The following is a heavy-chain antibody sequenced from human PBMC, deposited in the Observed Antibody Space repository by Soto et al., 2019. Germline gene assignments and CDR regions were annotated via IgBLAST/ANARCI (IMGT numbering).Heavy chain of an antibody. CDR1: GGSISGYY. Sequence: QVQLQESGPGVVKPSETLSLTCTISGGSISGYYGTWVRQAPGKGLEYIGYIYSGNTNYNPSLNSRVTISVDTSKNQFSLKLSSVTAADTAVYYCGRICSHGDYDYWGQGTLVTVSS. D-gene: IGHD4-17*01. V-gene: IGHV4-59*08. J-gene: IGHJ4*02. CDR2: IYSGNT. CDR3: GRICSHGDYDY.